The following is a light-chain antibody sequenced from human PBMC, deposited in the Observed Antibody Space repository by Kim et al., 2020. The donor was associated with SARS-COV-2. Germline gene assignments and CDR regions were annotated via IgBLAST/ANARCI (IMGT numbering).Light chain of an antibody. CDR3: QSYDSSLNWV. J-gene: IGLJ3*02. CDR1: SSTIGAGYD. CDR2: GNS. V-gene: IGLV1-40*01. Sequence: GQRVTISCTGSSSTIGAGYDVHWYQQLPGTAPKLLIYGNSNRPSGVPDRFSGSKSGTSASLAITGLQAEDEADYYCQSYDSSLNWVFGGGTQLTVL.